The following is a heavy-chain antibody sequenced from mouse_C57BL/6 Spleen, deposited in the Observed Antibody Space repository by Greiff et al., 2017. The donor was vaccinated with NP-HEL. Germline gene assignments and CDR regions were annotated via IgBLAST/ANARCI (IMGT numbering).Heavy chain of an antibody. J-gene: IGHJ4*01. CDR3: ARSGDYYAMDY. CDR1: GYTFTSYW. V-gene: IGHV1-64*01. Sequence: QVQLQQPGAELVKPGASVKLSCKASGYTFTSYWMHWVKQRPGQGLEWIGMIHPNSGSTNYNEKFKSKATLTVGKSSSTAYMQLSSLTSEDSAVYYCARSGDYYAMDYWGQGTSVTVSS. D-gene: IGHD3-2*02. CDR2: IHPNSGST.